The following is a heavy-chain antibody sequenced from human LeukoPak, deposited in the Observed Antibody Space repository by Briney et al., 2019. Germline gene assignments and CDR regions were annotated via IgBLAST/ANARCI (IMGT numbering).Heavy chain of an antibody. CDR1: GFTFSSYS. CDR2: ISSSSSYI. CDR3: ARSPARGVVVPAARGFDP. D-gene: IGHD2-2*01. Sequence: GGPLRLSCAASGFTFSSYSMNWVRKAPGKGLEWVSSISSSSSYIYYADSVKGRFTISRDNAKNSLYLQLNSLRAEDTAVYYCARSPARGVVVPAARGFDPWGQGTLVTVSS. J-gene: IGHJ5*02. V-gene: IGHV3-21*01.